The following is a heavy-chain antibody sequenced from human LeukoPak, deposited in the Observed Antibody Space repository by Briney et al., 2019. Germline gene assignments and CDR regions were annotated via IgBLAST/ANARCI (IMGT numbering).Heavy chain of an antibody. CDR3: ATYSSGYYTYYFDY. CDR1: GYTFTSYY. CDR2: ISAYNGNT. J-gene: IGHJ4*02. V-gene: IGHV1-18*04. Sequence: ASVKVSCKASGYTFTSYYMHWVRQAPGQGLEWMGWISAYNGNTNYAQKLQGRVTMTTDTSTSTAYMELRSLRSEDTAVYYCATYSSGYYTYYFDYWGQGTLVTVSS. D-gene: IGHD3-22*01.